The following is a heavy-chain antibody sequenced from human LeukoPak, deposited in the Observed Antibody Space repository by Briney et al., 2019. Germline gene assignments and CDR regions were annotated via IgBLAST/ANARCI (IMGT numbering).Heavy chain of an antibody. Sequence: GGSLRLSCAASGFTFGSYAMHWVRQAPGKGLEWVANVKQDGSERHYVASMEGRLTISRDNAKNSLYLQMNSLRAEDTAVYYCAKFGASSWDAYFYYGLDVWGQGTTVIVSS. CDR1: GFTFGSYA. CDR3: AKFGASSWDAYFYYGLDV. V-gene: IGHV3-7*01. CDR2: VKQDGSER. J-gene: IGHJ6*02. D-gene: IGHD6-6*01.